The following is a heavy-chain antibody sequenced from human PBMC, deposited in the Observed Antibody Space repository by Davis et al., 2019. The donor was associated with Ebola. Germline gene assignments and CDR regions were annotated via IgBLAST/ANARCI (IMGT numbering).Heavy chain of an antibody. CDR2: INHSGST. D-gene: IGHD2-2*01. J-gene: IGHJ6*02. CDR1: GGSFSGYY. Sequence: SETLSLTCAVYGGSFSGYYWSWIRQPPGKGLEWIGEINHSGSTNYNPSLKSRVTISVDTSKNQFSLKLSSVTAADTAVYYCARLNCSSTSCYFGMDVWGQGTTVTVSS. CDR3: ARLNCSSTSCYFGMDV. V-gene: IGHV4-34*01.